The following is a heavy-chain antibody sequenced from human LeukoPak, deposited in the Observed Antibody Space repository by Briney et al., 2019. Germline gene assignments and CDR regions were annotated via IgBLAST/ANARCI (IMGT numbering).Heavy chain of an antibody. V-gene: IGHV1-69*05. CDR1: GGTFSSYA. Sequence: SVTVSCTASGGTFSSYAISWVRQAPGQGLEWMGGIIPIFGTANYAQKFQGRVTITTDESTSTAYMELSSLRSEDTAVYYCARLPTIFGVVPGGGGAFDIWGQGTMVTVSS. CDR3: ARLPTIFGVVPGGGGAFDI. CDR2: IIPIFGTA. J-gene: IGHJ3*02. D-gene: IGHD3-3*01.